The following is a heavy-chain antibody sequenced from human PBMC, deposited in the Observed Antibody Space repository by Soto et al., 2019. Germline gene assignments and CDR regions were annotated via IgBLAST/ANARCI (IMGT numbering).Heavy chain of an antibody. CDR3: ASARPRITRIVGVITGS. Sequence: GGSLRLSCAASGFTFSSYAMHWVRQAPAKGLEWVAVISYDGSNKYYAVSVKGRFTISRGNCKNTLYLQMNSLRADDTAGYYCASARPRITRIVGVITGSCGRGTRVALSS. J-gene: IGHJ5*01. V-gene: IGHV3-30-3*01. D-gene: IGHD3-22*01. CDR1: GFTFSSYA. CDR2: ISYDGSNK.